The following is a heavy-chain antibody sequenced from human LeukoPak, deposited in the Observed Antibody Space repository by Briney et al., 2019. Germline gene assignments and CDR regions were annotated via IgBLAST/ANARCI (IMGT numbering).Heavy chain of an antibody. CDR3: ARSDFGDYYYYYMDV. Sequence: PGGSLRLSCAASGFTFSSNWMHWVRQAPGKGLVWVSRINSDGSNTRYADPVKGRFTISRDNAKNTLYLQMNGLRVEDTAVYYCARSDFGDYYYYYMDVWGKGTTVTVSS. D-gene: IGHD3-3*01. J-gene: IGHJ6*03. CDR1: GFTFSSNW. CDR2: INSDGSNT. V-gene: IGHV3-74*01.